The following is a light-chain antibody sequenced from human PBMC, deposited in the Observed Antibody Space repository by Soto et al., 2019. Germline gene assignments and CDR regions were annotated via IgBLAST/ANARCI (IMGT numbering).Light chain of an antibody. CDR1: TSDVGY. V-gene: IGLV2-14*01. Sequence: QSVLTQPASVSGSPGQSITISCTGTTSDVGYVSWYQQHPGKAPKLMIYEVSNRPSGISNRFSGSKSGNTASLTISGLQAEDEADYYCSSYTSSSTWVLGGGTKLTVL. CDR3: SSYTSSSTWV. CDR2: EVS. J-gene: IGLJ3*02.